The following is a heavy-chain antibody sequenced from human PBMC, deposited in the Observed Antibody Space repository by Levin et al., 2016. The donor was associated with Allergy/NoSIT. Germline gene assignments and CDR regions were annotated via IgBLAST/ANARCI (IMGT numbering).Heavy chain of an antibody. CDR1: GFTFSDYA. CDR2: ISHNDGTT. V-gene: IGHV3-23*01. J-gene: IGHJ4*02. Sequence: GGSLRLSCAASGFTFSDYAMSWVRQAPGKGLEWVSGISHNDGTTYYADSVKGRFTISRDNSKNILYLQMNSLRAEDTAVYYCTPRFYFDFWGRGTLVTVSS. CDR3: TPRFYFDF. D-gene: IGHD2-15*01.